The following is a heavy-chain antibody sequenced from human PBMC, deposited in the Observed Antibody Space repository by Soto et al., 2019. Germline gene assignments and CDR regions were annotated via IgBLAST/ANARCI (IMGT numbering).Heavy chain of an antibody. V-gene: IGHV1-46*01. CDR2: INPSGGAT. CDR3: TRILNTCYFDP. CDR1: GYTLTRYY. D-gene: IGHD3-16*01. J-gene: IGHJ5*02. Sequence: SSVKVSFKASGYTLTRYYIHWLRHAPVQGLEVMGIINPSGGATTYAQKFQGRVTLTRDMSTSTMYMELSSLTSEDTAVYYCTRILNTCYFDPWGQGTLVTVSS.